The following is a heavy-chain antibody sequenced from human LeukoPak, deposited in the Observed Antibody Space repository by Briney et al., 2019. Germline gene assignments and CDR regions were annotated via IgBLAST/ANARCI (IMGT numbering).Heavy chain of an antibody. V-gene: IGHV3-23*01. CDR1: GFTFSRSV. J-gene: IGHJ3*02. Sequence: GGSLRLSCAAAGFTFSRSVVGWVRHAPGEGLECVSTFLTSTGTKYYAASVRCRFSISADISTSTLYLPMDRLRAEDTAVYYCAKDYREYGDLTFIDIWSRGTLVTVSS. D-gene: IGHD4-17*01. CDR3: AKDYREYGDLTFIDI. CDR2: FLTSTGTK.